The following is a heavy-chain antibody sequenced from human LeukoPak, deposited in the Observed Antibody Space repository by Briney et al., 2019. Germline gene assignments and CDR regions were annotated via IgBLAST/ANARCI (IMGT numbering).Heavy chain of an antibody. Sequence: RGSLRLSCAASGFTFSSYVMHWVRQAPGKGLEWVAVIWNDGSNKYFADSVKGRFTISRDSSKNTLYLQMNNLRAEDTAVYYCASATGDNDAFDIWGQGTMVTVSS. V-gene: IGHV3-33*01. CDR2: IWNDGSNK. CDR3: ASATGDNDAFDI. CDR1: GFTFSSYV. D-gene: IGHD7-27*01. J-gene: IGHJ3*02.